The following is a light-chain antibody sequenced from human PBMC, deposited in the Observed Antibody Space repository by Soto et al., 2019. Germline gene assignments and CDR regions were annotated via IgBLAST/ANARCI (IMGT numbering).Light chain of an antibody. CDR3: SSYTIRSSVI. CDR2: GVG. Sequence: QSALTQPASVSGSPGQSITISCTGTNSDVGAYKYVSWYQQHPGKAPKLMMYGVGNRPSGVSDRFSGSKSGNAASLTISGLQAEDEADYYCSSYTIRSSVIFGGGTKLTVL. V-gene: IGLV2-14*01. J-gene: IGLJ2*01. CDR1: NSDVGAYKY.